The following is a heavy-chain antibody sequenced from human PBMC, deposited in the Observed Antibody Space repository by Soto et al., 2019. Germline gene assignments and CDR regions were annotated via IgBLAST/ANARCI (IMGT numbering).Heavy chain of an antibody. J-gene: IGHJ3*02. Sequence: EVQLVESGGGLVQPGGSLKLSCAASGFTFSGSAMHWVRQASGKGLEWVGRIRSKANSYATAYAASMKGRFTISRDDSKNTAYLKMNSLKTEDTAVYYCTRVTYYYDSSGYPDAFDIWGQGTMVTVSS. D-gene: IGHD3-22*01. V-gene: IGHV3-73*02. CDR1: GFTFSGSA. CDR2: IRSKANSYAT. CDR3: TRVTYYYDSSGYPDAFDI.